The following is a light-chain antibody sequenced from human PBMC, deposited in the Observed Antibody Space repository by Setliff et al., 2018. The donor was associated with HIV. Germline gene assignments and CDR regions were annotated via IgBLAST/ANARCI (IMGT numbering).Light chain of an antibody. CDR1: SSDVGRYDY. CDR2: DVT. J-gene: IGLJ1*01. Sequence: LTQPASVSGSPGQSVTISCTGTSSDVGRYDYVSWYQQHPGKAPKLMIYDVTNRPSGVSNRFSGPKSGNTASLTISGLQAGDEADYYCSSYTTSSTKNVFGTGTKVTV. CDR3: SSYTTSSTKNV. V-gene: IGLV2-14*03.